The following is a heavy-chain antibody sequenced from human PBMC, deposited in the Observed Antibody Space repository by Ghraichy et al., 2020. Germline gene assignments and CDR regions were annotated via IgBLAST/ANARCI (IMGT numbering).Heavy chain of an antibody. Sequence: SGPTLVKPTETLTLTCTVSGFSLSNARMGVSWIRQPPGKALEWLAHIFSNDEKSYNTSLKSRLTISKDTSKSQVVLTITNMDPVDTGTYYCARISSGWLYLADYWGQGALVTVSS. D-gene: IGHD6-19*01. CDR2: IFSNDEK. CDR3: ARISSGWLYLADY. J-gene: IGHJ4*02. CDR1: GFSLSNARMG. V-gene: IGHV2-26*01.